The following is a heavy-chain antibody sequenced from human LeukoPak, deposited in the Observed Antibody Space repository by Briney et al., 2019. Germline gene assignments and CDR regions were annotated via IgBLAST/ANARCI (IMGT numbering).Heavy chain of an antibody. CDR2: IYASGST. V-gene: IGHV4-61*02. CDR3: ARDISRWNELDS. D-gene: IGHD1-1*01. J-gene: IGHJ4*02. CDR1: GGSISSGNYY. Sequence: SETLSLTCTVSGGSISSGNYYWTWIRQPAGKGLEWIGRIYASGSTNYNPSLKSRVTISVDTSKNHFSLKLTSVTAADTAVYYCARDISRWNELDSWGQGTLVTVSS.